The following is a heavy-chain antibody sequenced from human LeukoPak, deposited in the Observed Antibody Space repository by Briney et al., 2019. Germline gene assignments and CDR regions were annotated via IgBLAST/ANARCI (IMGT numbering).Heavy chain of an antibody. V-gene: IGHV3-20*04. CDR1: GFTFDDYG. D-gene: IGHD1-26*01. Sequence: GGSLRFSGAAYGFTFDDYGMSWVGQGPGNGLEWCSGLNWDGGSTGYADSVKGRFTTSRDNAKNSLYLQMNSLRAEDTALYYCARDGTAWSGSYYDFDHWGQGTLVTVSS. J-gene: IGHJ4*02. CDR2: LNWDGGST. CDR3: ARDGTAWSGSYYDFDH.